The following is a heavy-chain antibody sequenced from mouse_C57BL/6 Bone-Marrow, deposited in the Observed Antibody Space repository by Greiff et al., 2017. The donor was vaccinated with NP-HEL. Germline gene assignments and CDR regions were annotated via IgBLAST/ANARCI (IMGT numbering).Heavy chain of an antibody. CDR2: IYPGSGST. CDR1: GYTFTSYW. J-gene: IGHJ1*03. D-gene: IGHD1-1*01. CDR3: ARGNFHYYGSSNWYFDV. Sequence: QVQLQQPGAELVKPGASVKMSCKASGYTFTSYWITWVKQRPGQGLEWIGDIYPGSGSTNYNEKFKSKATLTVDTSSSTAYMQLSSLTSEDSAVYYCARGNFHYYGSSNWYFDVWGTGTTVTVSS. V-gene: IGHV1-55*01.